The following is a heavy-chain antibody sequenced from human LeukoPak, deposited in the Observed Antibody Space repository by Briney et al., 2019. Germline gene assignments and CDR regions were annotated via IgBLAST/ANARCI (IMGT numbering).Heavy chain of an antibody. CDR2: IYTSGST. CDR3: AREGVWAGFDY. V-gene: IGHV4-61*02. Sequence: PSETLSLTCTVSGGSISSGSYYWSWIRQPAGKGLEWIGRIYTSGSTNYNPSLKSRVTISVDTSKNQFSLKLSSVTAADTAVYYCAREGVWAGFDYWGQGTLVTVSS. CDR1: GGSISSGSYY. J-gene: IGHJ4*02. D-gene: IGHD3-10*01.